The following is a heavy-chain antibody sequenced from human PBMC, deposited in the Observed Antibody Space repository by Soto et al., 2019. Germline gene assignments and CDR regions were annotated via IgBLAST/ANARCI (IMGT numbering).Heavy chain of an antibody. CDR2: IYYSGST. D-gene: IGHD6-13*01. CDR3: ARAKKSIAAAENWFDP. J-gene: IGHJ5*02. CDR1: GGSISSGGYY. V-gene: IGHV4-31*03. Sequence: QVQLQESGPGLVKPSQTLSLTCTVSGGSISSGGYYWSWIRQHPGTALEWIGYIYYSGSTPYNPSLKSRVTISVDTSKNQVSLELSSLTAADTAVYYGARAKKSIAAAENWFDPCGQGTLVTVS.